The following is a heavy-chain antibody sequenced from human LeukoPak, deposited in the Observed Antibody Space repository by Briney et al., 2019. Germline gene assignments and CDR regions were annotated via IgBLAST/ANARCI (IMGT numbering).Heavy chain of an antibody. D-gene: IGHD6-13*01. V-gene: IGHV3-53*01. CDR2: IYSGGST. J-gene: IGHJ4*02. CDR3: ARMGLAAAFDY. CDR1: GFAVSSNY. Sequence: GGSLRLSCAASGFAVSSNYMSWVRQAPGKGLEWVSVIYSGGSTYYADSVKGRFTISRDNSKNTLYLQMNSLRAEDTAVYYCARMGLAAAFDYWGQGTLVTVSS.